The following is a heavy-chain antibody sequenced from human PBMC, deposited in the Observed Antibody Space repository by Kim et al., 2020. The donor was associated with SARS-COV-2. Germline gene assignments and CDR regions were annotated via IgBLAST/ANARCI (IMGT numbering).Heavy chain of an antibody. V-gene: IGHV3-33*01. Sequence: GGSLRLSCAASGFTFSSYGMHWVRQAPGKGLEWVAVIWYDGSNKYYADSVKGRFTISRDNSKNTLYLQMNSLRAEDTAVYYCARGPRAWGVIAALDYWGQGTLVTVSS. CDR1: GFTFSSYG. CDR2: IWYDGSNK. J-gene: IGHJ4*02. CDR3: ARGPRAWGVIAALDY. D-gene: IGHD6-6*01.